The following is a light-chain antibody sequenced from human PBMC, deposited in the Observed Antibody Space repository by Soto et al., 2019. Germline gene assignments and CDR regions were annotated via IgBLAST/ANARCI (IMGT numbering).Light chain of an antibody. CDR1: QGIRNY. J-gene: IGKJ3*01. Sequence: DIQMTQSPTSLSASVGDRVTITCRASQGIRNYVAWYQQIPGKAPKLLIYAASTLQSGVPYRFSGSGAGTDFAPTINQRQPEDGATYSCQAYSGVPVFGPGTKGEIK. CDR2: AAS. CDR3: QAYSGVPV. V-gene: IGKV1-27*01.